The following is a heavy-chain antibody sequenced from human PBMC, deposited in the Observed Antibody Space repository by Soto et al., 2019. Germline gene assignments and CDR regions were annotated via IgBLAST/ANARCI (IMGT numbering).Heavy chain of an antibody. Sequence: QVQLQQWGAGLLKPSETLSLTCAVYGGSFSGYYWSWIRQPPGKGLEWIGEINHSGSTNYNPSLKSLVTISVDTSKNQFSLKLSSVTAADTAVYYCARVRVQYYDFWSGYYSPPYGMDVWGQGTTVTVSS. CDR3: ARVRVQYYDFWSGYYSPPYGMDV. V-gene: IGHV4-34*01. CDR2: INHSGST. J-gene: IGHJ6*02. CDR1: GGSFSGYY. D-gene: IGHD3-3*01.